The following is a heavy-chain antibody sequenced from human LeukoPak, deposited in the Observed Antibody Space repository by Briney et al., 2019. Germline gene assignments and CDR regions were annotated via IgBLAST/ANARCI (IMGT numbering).Heavy chain of an antibody. Sequence: KPSETLPLTCTVSGGSISTHFWTWIRQPPGKGLEFIGNIYYTGTSNYNPSLKSRVTMSIDTAKNQFSLNLSSVTAADTAVYYCARDLNYYDGSTYYDAFDIWGQGTLVTVSS. CDR3: ARDLNYYDGSTYYDAFDI. J-gene: IGHJ3*02. CDR2: IYYTGTS. D-gene: IGHD3-22*01. CDR1: GGSISTHF. V-gene: IGHV4-59*11.